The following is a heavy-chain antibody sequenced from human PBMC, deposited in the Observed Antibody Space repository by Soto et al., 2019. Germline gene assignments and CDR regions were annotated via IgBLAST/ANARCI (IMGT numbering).Heavy chain of an antibody. Sequence: SETLSLTCTVSGGSISSGDYYWSWIRQPPGKGLEWIGYIYYSGSTNYNPSLKSRVTISVDTSKNQFSLKLSSVTAADTAVYYCATIRGNQLVRTSYYYYYGMDVWGQGTTVTVSS. D-gene: IGHD6-6*01. CDR3: ATIRGNQLVRTSYYYYYGMDV. CDR1: GGSISSGDYY. CDR2: IYYSGST. J-gene: IGHJ6*02. V-gene: IGHV4-30-4*01.